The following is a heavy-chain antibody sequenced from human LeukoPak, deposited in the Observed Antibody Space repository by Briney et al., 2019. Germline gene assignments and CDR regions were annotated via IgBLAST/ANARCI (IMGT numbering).Heavy chain of an antibody. CDR3: AREGYCSGGSCYLWFDP. V-gene: IGHV1-69*05. CDR2: IIPIFGTA. D-gene: IGHD2-15*01. Sequence: SVKVSCKASGGTFGSYAISWVRQAPGQGLEWMGRIIPIFGTANYAQKFQGRVTITTDESTSTAYMELSSLRSEDTAVYYSAREGYCSGGSCYLWFDPWGQGTLVTVSS. CDR1: GGTFGSYA. J-gene: IGHJ5*02.